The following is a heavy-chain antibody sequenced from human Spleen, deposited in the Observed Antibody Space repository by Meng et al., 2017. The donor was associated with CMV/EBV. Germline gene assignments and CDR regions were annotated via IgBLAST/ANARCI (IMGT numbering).Heavy chain of an antibody. J-gene: IGHJ5*02. Sequence: GESLKISCEGSGFILSRFAMHWIRQVPGKGLQWIGVISSDGNSEAYADSVRGRFTISRDNAKNSLYLQMNSLRDDDTATYYCAKDRRPYSYEGLASWGQGTLVTVSS. CDR2: ISSDGNSE. D-gene: IGHD3-10*01. V-gene: IGHV3-33*03. CDR3: AKDRRPYSYEGLAS. CDR1: GFILSRFA.